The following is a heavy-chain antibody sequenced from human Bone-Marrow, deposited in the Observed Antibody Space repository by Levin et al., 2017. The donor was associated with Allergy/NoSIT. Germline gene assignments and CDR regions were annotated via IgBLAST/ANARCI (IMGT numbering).Heavy chain of an antibody. CDR1: GFTFSSYA. J-gene: IGHJ4*02. Sequence: GESLKISCAASGFTFSSYAMHWVRQAPGKGLEWVAVISYDGSNKYYADSVKGRFTISRDNSKNTLYLQMNSLRAEDTAVYYCARDRAVYSYGFDYWGQGTLVTVSS. V-gene: IGHV3-30-3*01. CDR2: ISYDGSNK. D-gene: IGHD5-18*01. CDR3: ARDRAVYSYGFDY.